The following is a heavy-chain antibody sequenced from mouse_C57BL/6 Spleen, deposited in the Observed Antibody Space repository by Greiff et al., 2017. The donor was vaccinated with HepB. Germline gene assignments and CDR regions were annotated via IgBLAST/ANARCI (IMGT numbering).Heavy chain of an antibody. CDR3: ARTYYSTYGTWFAY. Sequence: EVKLQESGGGLVKPGGSLKLSCAASGFTFSDYGMHWVRQAPEKGLEWVAYISSGSSTIYYADTVKGRFTISRDNAKNTLFLQMTSLRSEDTAMYYCARTYYSTYGTWFAYWGQGTLVTVSA. J-gene: IGHJ3*01. D-gene: IGHD2-5*01. CDR2: ISSGSSTI. CDR1: GFTFSDYG. V-gene: IGHV5-17*01.